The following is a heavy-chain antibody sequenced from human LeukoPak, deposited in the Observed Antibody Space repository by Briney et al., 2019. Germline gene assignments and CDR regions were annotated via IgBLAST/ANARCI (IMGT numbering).Heavy chain of an antibody. V-gene: IGHV3-7*01. CDR2: IKQDGSEK. Sequence: GGSLRLSCAASGFTFTSSWMHWVRQAPGKGLEWVANIKQDGSEKYYVDSVKGRFSISRDNAKNSLYLQMNSLRAEETAVYYCARFQKGYLGTARSLDYWGQGTLVTVSS. CDR1: GFTFTSSW. CDR3: ARFQKGYLGTARSLDY. D-gene: IGHD6-6*01. J-gene: IGHJ4*02.